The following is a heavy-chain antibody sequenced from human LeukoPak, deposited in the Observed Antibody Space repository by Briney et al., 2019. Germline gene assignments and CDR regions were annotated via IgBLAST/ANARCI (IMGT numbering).Heavy chain of an antibody. V-gene: IGHV3-23*01. J-gene: IGHJ3*02. CDR1: GFTFSSYA. Sequence: GGSLRLSCAASGFTFSSYAMSWVRQAPGKGLEWVSTISGSGGATYYADSVKGRFTISRDNAKNSLYLQMNSLRAEDTAVYYCARDSPNYDFWSGYFSFAFDIWGQGTMVTVSS. CDR2: ISGSGGAT. CDR3: ARDSPNYDFWSGYFSFAFDI. D-gene: IGHD3-3*01.